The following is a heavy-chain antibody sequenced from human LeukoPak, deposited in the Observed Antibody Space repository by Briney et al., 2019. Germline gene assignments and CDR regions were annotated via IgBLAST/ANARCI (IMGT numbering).Heavy chain of an antibody. CDR3: ARDPGYSYGYDY. CDR1: GFTVSDND. V-gene: IGHV3-66*01. Sequence: PGGSLRLSCVASGFTVSDNDMTWVRQAPGKGLEWVSVIYSGGSTNYADSVKGRFTISRDSSKNTLYLQMNRLRADDTALYYCARDPGYSYGYDYWGQGTLVTVSS. CDR2: IYSGGST. J-gene: IGHJ4*02. D-gene: IGHD5-18*01.